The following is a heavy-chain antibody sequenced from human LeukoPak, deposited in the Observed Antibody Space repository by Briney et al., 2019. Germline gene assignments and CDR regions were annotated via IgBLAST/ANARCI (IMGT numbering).Heavy chain of an antibody. D-gene: IGHD2-2*01. CDR1: GGSISSTTYS. V-gene: IGHV4-39*01. CDR2: IYYSGTI. CDR3: ARLTNVCCSRASCYVDY. J-gene: IGHJ4*02. Sequence: SETLSLACTVYGGSISSTTYSWDWHLQLPLKGRDGSGSIYYSGTIYYHPSLKSRVTISVDTSKDQFSLKLSSVNAAETTVYYCARLTNVCCSRASCYVDYWGQRTLVTVSS.